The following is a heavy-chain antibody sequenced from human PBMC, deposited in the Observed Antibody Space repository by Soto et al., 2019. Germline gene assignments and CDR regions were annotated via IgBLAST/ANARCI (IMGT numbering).Heavy chain of an antibody. J-gene: IGHJ4*02. V-gene: IGHV1-69*13. CDR2: IIPFFGTA. D-gene: IGHD3-16*01. Sequence: GASVKVSCKTSGGTFSTFGISWVRQAPGQGLEWMGGIIPFFGTAGYSQKFEDRITITADESTNTVYMDLRSLTSEDTAIYYCARTAPMDAGDKYYYDFWGQGALVIVSS. CDR1: GGTFSTFG. CDR3: ARTAPMDAGDKYYYDF.